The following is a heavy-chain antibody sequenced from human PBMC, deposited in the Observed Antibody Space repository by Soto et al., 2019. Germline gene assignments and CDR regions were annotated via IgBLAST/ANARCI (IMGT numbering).Heavy chain of an antibody. V-gene: IGHV3-48*01. Sequence: EVQLVESGGGLVQPGGSLRLSCAASGFTFSSYSMNWVRQAPGKGLEWVSYISSSSSTIYYADSVKGRFTISRDNAKNALYLQMNSLRGEDTAVYYCARDSGSSHGPIDDWGQGTLVTVSA. CDR3: ARDSGSSHGPIDD. J-gene: IGHJ4*02. CDR1: GFTFSSYS. D-gene: IGHD2-2*01. CDR2: ISSSSSTI.